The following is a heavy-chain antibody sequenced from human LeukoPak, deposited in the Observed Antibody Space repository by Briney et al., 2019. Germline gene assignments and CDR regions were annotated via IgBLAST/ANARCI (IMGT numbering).Heavy chain of an antibody. D-gene: IGHD1-26*01. Sequence: PGGSLRLSCAASGFTVSSNYMSWVRQAPGKGLEWVSGINWNGGSTGYADSVKGRFTISRDNAKNSLYLQMNSLRAEDTALYYCARVGATSYYFDYWGQGTLVTVSS. CDR2: INWNGGST. V-gene: IGHV3-20*04. CDR3: ARVGATSYYFDY. CDR1: GFTVSSNY. J-gene: IGHJ4*02.